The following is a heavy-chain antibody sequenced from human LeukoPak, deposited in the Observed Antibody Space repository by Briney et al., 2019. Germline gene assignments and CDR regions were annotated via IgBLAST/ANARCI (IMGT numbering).Heavy chain of an antibody. V-gene: IGHV1-69*13. D-gene: IGHD3-3*01. J-gene: IGHJ4*02. Sequence: SVKVSCKASGGTFSSYAISWVRQAPGQGLEWMGGIIPIFCTANYAQKFQGRVTITADESTSTAYMELSSLRSEDTAVYYCARVGDFWSGYYRPFDYWGQGTLVTVSS. CDR1: GGTFSSYA. CDR2: IIPIFCTA. CDR3: ARVGDFWSGYYRPFDY.